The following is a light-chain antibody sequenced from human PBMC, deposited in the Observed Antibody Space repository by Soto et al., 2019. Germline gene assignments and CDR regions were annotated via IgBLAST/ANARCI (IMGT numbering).Light chain of an antibody. J-gene: IGKJ2*01. V-gene: IGKV3-20*01. Sequence: VLTQSQGTLSVSPGERATLSCRANQAIDGTYLAWYQQKPGQAPTILINSASTRASGTPDRFSGSGSGADYTLNIRRLEPEDVAVYYCQLYGKPRGYTFGHGTKLQI. CDR3: QLYGKPRGYT. CDR2: SAS. CDR1: QAIDGTY.